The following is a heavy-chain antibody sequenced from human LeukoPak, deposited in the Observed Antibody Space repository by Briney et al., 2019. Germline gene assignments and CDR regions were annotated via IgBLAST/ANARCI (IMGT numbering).Heavy chain of an antibody. J-gene: IGHJ4*02. CDR1: GFTFSSYA. CDR3: ARSPDH. CDR2: ISTNGGTT. V-gene: IGHV3-64*01. Sequence: GGSLRLSCAASGFTFSSYAMQWVRQAPGKGLEYVSAISTNGGTTYYANSVKGRFTISRDNSKNTLYLQMGSLRAEDMAVYYCARSPDHWGQGTLVTVSS.